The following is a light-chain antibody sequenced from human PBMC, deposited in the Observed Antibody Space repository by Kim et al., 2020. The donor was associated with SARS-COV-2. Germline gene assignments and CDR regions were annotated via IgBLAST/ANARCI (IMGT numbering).Light chain of an antibody. CDR2: GKN. CDR3: NSRSGDVLV. J-gene: IGLJ2*01. Sequence: SSELTQDPAVSVALGQTVKITCQGDSLRTYYASWYQQKPGQAPVLVIYGKNIRPSGIPDRFSGSNFGDTTSLTITGAQAEDEADYYCNSRSGDVLVFGRGTQLTVL. CDR1: SLRTYY. V-gene: IGLV3-19*01.